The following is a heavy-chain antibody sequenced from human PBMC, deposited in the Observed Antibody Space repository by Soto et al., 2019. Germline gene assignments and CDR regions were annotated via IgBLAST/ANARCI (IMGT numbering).Heavy chain of an antibody. V-gene: IGHV3-23*01. J-gene: IGHJ4*02. CDR2: ISGSGGST. D-gene: IGHD3-10*01. CDR1: GFTFSSYA. CDR3: AKWGGVTYYGSGSYYRYFDY. Sequence: EVQLLESGGGLVQPGGSLRLSCAASGFTFSSYAVSWVRQAPGKGLEWVSAISGSGGSTYYADSVKGRFTISRDNSKNTLYLQMNSLRAEDTAVYYCAKWGGVTYYGSGSYYRYFDYWGQGTLVTVSS.